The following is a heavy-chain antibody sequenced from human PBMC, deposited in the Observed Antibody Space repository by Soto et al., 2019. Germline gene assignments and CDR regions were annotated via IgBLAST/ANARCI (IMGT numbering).Heavy chain of an antibody. J-gene: IGHJ4*02. D-gene: IGHD3-22*01. Sequence: QVQLVQSGAEVRKPGSSVRVSCKASGGSFNRHTISWVRQAPGQGLEWMGGIIPIFGTANHAQKFQGRVTIIADESTSTGYMELSSLGTDDTVIYYCAGGLGYDSTDYYYAYWGQGTLVIVSS. V-gene: IGHV1-69*01. CDR2: IIPIFGTA. CDR1: GGSFNRHT. CDR3: AGGLGYDSTDYYYAY.